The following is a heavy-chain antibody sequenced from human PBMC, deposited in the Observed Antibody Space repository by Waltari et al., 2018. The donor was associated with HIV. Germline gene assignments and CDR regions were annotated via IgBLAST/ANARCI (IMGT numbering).Heavy chain of an antibody. J-gene: IGHJ4*02. D-gene: IGHD6-6*01. V-gene: IGHV3-48*01. CDR3: ARDRTRYYFDS. CDR2: ISTSSSAI. CDR1: GFSFSGYR. Sequence: EVQLVESGGGLVQPGGSLRLSCTASGFSFSGYRMIWFRQAPGKGLEWVSYISTSSSAIFYADSVKGRFTISRDTAKNSLYLQMNSLRAEDTAVYYCARDRTRYYFDSWGQGTLVTVSS.